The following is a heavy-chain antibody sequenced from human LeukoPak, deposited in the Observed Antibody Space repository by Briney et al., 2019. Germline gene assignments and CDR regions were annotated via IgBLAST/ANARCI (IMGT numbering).Heavy chain of an antibody. J-gene: IGHJ6*02. CDR2: ISSSSSYI. CDR1: GFTFSSYS. CDR3: AKKAMVRPRYGIDV. Sequence: GGSLRLSCAASGFTFSSYSMNWVRQAPGKGLEWVSSISSSSSYIYYADSVKGRFTISRDNAKNSLYLQMNSLRAEDTAVYYCAKKAMVRPRYGIDVWGQGTTVTVSS. V-gene: IGHV3-21*01. D-gene: IGHD3-10*01.